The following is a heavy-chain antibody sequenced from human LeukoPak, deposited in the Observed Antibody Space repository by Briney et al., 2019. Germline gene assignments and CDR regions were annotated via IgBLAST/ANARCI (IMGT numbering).Heavy chain of an antibody. V-gene: IGHV3-30*02. D-gene: IGHD3-22*01. CDR1: GFIFSSYG. J-gene: IGHJ4*02. Sequence: GGSPRLSCTASGFIFSSYGMHWVRQAPGKGLEWVAFIRYDGSTQNYADSVKGRFTISRDNSKNTLYLQMNTLRAEDTAVYYCAKDGDSSGFDLSYWGQGTLVTVS. CDR2: IRYDGSTQ. CDR3: AKDGDSSGFDLSY.